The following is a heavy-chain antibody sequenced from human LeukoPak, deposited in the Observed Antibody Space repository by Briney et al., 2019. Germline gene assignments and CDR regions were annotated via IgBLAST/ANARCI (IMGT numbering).Heavy chain of an antibody. D-gene: IGHD2/OR15-2a*01. Sequence: PGGSLRLSRAASALSLGRNWMTWVRQAPGKGLEWVANIGKDGSGNHYVDSVKGRFTISRDNAKNSVFLQMSSLRADDTAVYYCATVLAFYAIDQWGQGTLVTVSS. CDR2: IGKDGSGN. V-gene: IGHV3-7*01. CDR3: ATVLAFYAIDQ. J-gene: IGHJ4*02. CDR1: ALSLGRNW.